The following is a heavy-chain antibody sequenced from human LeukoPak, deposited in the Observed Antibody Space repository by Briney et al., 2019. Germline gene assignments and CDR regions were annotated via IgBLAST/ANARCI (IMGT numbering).Heavy chain of an antibody. CDR1: GFTFSSYS. V-gene: IGHV3-21*01. J-gene: IGHJ2*01. CDR3: ARDAELRYFDWLFPPRYFDL. D-gene: IGHD3-9*01. CDR2: ISSSSYI. Sequence: GGSLRLSCAASGFTFSSYSMNWVRQAPGKGLEWVSSISSSSYIYYADSVKGRFTISRDNAKNSLYLQMNSLRAEDTAVYYCARDAELRYFDWLFPPRYFDLWGRGTLVTVSS.